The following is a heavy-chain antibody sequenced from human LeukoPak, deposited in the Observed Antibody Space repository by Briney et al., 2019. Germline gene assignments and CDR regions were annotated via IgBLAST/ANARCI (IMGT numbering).Heavy chain of an antibody. CDR1: GYTFTGYY. Sequence: ASVKVSCKASGYTFTGYYMRWVRQAPGQGLEWMVWINPNSGGTNYAQKFQGRVTMTRDTSISTAYMELSRLRSDDTAVYYCARVGRYGGNSEFDYWAREPWSPSPQ. CDR2: INPNSGGT. CDR3: ARVGRYGGNSEFDY. V-gene: IGHV1-2*02. D-gene: IGHD4-23*01. J-gene: IGHJ4*02.